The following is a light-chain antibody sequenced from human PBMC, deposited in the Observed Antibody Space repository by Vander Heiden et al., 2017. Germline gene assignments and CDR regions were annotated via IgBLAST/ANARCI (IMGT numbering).Light chain of an antibody. CDR2: EGS. CDR1: SSDVGSYNL. CDR3: CTYAGSSALV. V-gene: IGLV2-23*01. Sequence: QSALTQSAPASGSLGQSITIPCTGTSSDVGSYNLVSCYHQQQGNAPKLMIYEGSKRPSGVSNRFSGSKSGNTASLTISGLQAEDEADYYCCTYAGSSALVFGRGTKLTVL. J-gene: IGLJ2*01.